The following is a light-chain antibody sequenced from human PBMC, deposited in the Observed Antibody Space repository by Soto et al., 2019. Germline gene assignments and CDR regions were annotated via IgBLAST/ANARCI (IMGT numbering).Light chain of an antibody. CDR1: QTISSW. J-gene: IGKJ1*01. V-gene: IGKV1-5*03. CDR2: KES. CDR3: QHYNSYSEA. Sequence: DIQMTQSPSTLSGSLGDRFTITCLASQTISSWLDCYQQKPGKAPKLLIYKESTLKSGFPSRFSGSGSGTEFTITISSLQPDDFATYYCQHYNSYSEAFGQWTKVDI.